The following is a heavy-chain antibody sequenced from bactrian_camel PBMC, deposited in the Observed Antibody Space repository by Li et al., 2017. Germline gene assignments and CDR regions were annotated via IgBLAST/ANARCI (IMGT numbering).Heavy chain of an antibody. J-gene: IGHJ4*01. CDR3: AAVCSSRGGSWYQPIKYIY. CDR1: PNMYSNNC. D-gene: IGHD2*01. CDR2: IYAGGNT. V-gene: IGHV3S53*01. Sequence: HVQLVESGGGLVQPGGSLRLSCTASPNMYSNNCMGWHRQAPGKEREGVAEIYAGGNTFYADSVKGRFTISRDKDKNTMYLQMNSLKPEDTAMYYCAAVCSSRGGSWYQPIKYIYWGQGTQVTVS.